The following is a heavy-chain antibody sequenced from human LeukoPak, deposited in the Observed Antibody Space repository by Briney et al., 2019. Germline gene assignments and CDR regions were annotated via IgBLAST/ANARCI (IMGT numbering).Heavy chain of an antibody. CDR1: GYTFTSYD. CDR3: ARDLGGYSGYDNFDY. D-gene: IGHD5-12*01. CDR2: INPSGGST. J-gene: IGHJ4*02. Sequence: GASVKVSCKASGYTFTSYDINWVRQAPGQGLEWMGIINPSGGSTSYAQKFQGRVTMTRDTSTSTVYMELSSLRSEDTAVYYCARDLGGYSGYDNFDYWGQGTLVTVSS. V-gene: IGHV1-46*01.